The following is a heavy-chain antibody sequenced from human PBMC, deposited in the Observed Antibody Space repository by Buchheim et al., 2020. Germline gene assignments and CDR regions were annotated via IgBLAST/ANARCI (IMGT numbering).Heavy chain of an antibody. J-gene: IGHJ4*02. D-gene: IGHD3-10*01. CDR2: IHHSGST. Sequence: QVQLQESGPGLVKPSQTLSLTCTVSGGSINNGDYYWSWIRQPPGKGLEWIGYIHHSGSTFYNASLKSRITISIDTSKNQFSLKLRSVTAADTAVYYCARQYGSGNYFDYWGQGTL. CDR3: ARQYGSGNYFDY. V-gene: IGHV4-30-4*01. CDR1: GGSINNGDYY.